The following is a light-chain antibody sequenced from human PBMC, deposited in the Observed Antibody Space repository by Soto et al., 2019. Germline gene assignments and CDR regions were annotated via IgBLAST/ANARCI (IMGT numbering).Light chain of an antibody. CDR2: GSS. J-gene: IGKJ4*01. Sequence: EIVLTQSPGILSLSPGERATLSCKASQIVSSTYVAWYLQKPGQAPRLLIYGSSSRAAGTPDRFSGSASGTNFTLTISGLEPEDFAVYYCQHYGTSPPLLTFGGGTKVDI. CDR1: QIVSSTY. CDR3: QHYGTSPPLLT. V-gene: IGKV3-20*01.